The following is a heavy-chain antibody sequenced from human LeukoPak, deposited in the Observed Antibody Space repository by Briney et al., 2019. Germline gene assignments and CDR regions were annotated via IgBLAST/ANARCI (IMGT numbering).Heavy chain of an antibody. Sequence: SVKASCKASGGTFSSYAISWVRQAPGQGLEWMGGIIPIFGTANYAQKFQGRVTITADESTSTAYMELSSLRSEDTAVYYCASPYPTCSGGSCYRSFEYFQHWGQGTLVTVSS. J-gene: IGHJ1*01. CDR1: GGTFSSYA. V-gene: IGHV1-69*13. CDR3: ASPYPTCSGGSCYRSFEYFQH. CDR2: IIPIFGTA. D-gene: IGHD2-15*01.